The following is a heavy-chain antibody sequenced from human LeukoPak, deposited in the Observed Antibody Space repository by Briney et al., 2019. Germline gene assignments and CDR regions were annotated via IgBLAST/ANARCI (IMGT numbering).Heavy chain of an antibody. CDR2: INSDGSTT. J-gene: IGHJ4*02. CDR1: GFTFSSYW. D-gene: IGHD6-6*01. V-gene: IGHV3-74*01. Sequence: GGSLRLSCAASGFTFSSYWMHWVRQAPGKGLEWVSRINSDGSTTSYADSVKGRITISGDNAKNTLYLQINSLRGEDTAVYYCTRSRFSSSSGNDYWGQGTLVTVSS. CDR3: TRSRFSSSSGNDY.